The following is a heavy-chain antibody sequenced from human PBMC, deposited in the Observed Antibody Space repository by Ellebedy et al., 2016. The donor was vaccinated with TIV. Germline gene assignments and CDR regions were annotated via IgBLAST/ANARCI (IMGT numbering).Heavy chain of an antibody. CDR2: ISYDGTYK. CDR1: GFTFSNYG. Sequence: GESLKISCAASGFTFSNYGMHWVRQAPGKGLEWVAVISYDGTYKYYADSVKGRFTISRDNSKNTLYLQMNSLRAEDTAVYYCARELGGSGGSDFDYWGQGTLVTVSS. D-gene: IGHD2-15*01. V-gene: IGHV3-30*03. J-gene: IGHJ4*02. CDR3: ARELGGSGGSDFDY.